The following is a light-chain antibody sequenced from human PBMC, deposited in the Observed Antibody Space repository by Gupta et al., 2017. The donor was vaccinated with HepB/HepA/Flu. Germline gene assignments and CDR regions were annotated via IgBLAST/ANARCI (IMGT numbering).Light chain of an antibody. Sequence: DIVLTQSPDSLAVSLGERDTINCKSSQSVLYSSNNKNYLAWYQQKPGQPPELLIYWASTRESGVPDRFSGSGSGTDFTLTISSLQAEDVAVYYCQQYYSTPCSFGQGTKLEIK. V-gene: IGKV4-1*01. CDR3: QQYYSTPCS. CDR1: QSVLYSSNNKNY. CDR2: WAS. J-gene: IGKJ2*04.